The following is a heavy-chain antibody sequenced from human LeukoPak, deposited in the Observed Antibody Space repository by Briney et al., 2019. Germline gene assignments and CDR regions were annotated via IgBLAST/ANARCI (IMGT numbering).Heavy chain of an antibody. CDR2: IYYSGST. Sequence: SETLSLTCTVSGGSISSHYWSWIRQPPGKGLEWIGYIYYSGSTNYNPSLKSRVTISVDTSKNQFSLKLSSVTAADTAVYYCARLNYYDSSGLEYRGQTTLVTVAS. CDR3: ARLNYYDSSGLEY. D-gene: IGHD3-22*01. J-gene: IGHJ4*02. V-gene: IGHV4-59*11. CDR1: GGSISSHY.